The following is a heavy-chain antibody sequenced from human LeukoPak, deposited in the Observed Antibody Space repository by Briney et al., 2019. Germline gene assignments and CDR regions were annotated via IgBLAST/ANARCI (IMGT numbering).Heavy chain of an antibody. V-gene: IGHV4-4*07. Sequence: PSETLSPTCPVSGGSITIYYSSWIRQPAGKGLEWIGRIYTSGSTNYNTSLKRRVTISVATSKNQFSLKLRSVTAADTAVYYCARDPYSRNYGNYYFYYLDVWGKGSTVTISS. CDR2: IYTSGST. CDR1: GGSITIYY. D-gene: IGHD1-26*01. J-gene: IGHJ6*03. CDR3: ARDPYSRNYGNYYFYYLDV.